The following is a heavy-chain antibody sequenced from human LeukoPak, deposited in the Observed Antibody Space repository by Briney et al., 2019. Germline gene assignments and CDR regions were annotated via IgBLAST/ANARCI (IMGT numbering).Heavy chain of an antibody. CDR1: GFTFDDYA. V-gene: IGHV3-9*01. CDR3: AKGQYSSSWSHFDY. D-gene: IGHD6-13*01. J-gene: IGHJ4*02. Sequence: GGSLRLSCAASGFTFDDYAMHWVWQAPGKGLEGVSGISWNSGSIGYADSVKGRFTISRDNAKNSLYLQMNSLRAEDTALYYCAKGQYSSSWSHFDYWGQGTLVTVSS. CDR2: ISWNSGSI.